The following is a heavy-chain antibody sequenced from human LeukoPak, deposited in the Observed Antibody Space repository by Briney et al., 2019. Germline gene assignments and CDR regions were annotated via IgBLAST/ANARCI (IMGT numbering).Heavy chain of an antibody. J-gene: IGHJ4*02. CDR3: AKELGFYYDRVDY. CDR1: GFTFNNYG. V-gene: IGHV3-23*01. D-gene: IGHD3-22*01. CDR2: ISGSGGST. Sequence: GGSLRLSCAASGFTFNNYGMHWVRQAPGKGLEWVSAISGSGGSTYYADSVKGRFTISRDNSKNTLYLQMNSLRAEDTAVYYCAKELGFYYDRVDYWGQGTLVTVSS.